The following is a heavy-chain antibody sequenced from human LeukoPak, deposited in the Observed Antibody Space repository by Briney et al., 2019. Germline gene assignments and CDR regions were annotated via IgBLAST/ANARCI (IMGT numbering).Heavy chain of an antibody. CDR2: IYTSGST. J-gene: IGHJ4*02. V-gene: IGHV4-4*07. CDR1: GGSISSYY. CDR3: ARHRAYSSSSPFDY. D-gene: IGHD6-6*01. Sequence: SETLSLTCTVSGGSISSYYWSWIRQPAGTGLEWIGRIYTSGSTNYNPSLRSRVTMSVDTSKNQFSLKLSSVTAADTAVYYCARHRAYSSSSPFDYWGQGTLVTVSS.